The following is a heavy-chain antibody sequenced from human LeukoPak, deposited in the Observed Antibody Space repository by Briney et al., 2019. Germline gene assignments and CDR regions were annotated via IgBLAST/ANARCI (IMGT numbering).Heavy chain of an antibody. CDR3: ARLSDYDSSSDY. D-gene: IGHD3-22*01. Sequence: ASVKVSCKASGYTFTGYYMHWVRQAPGQGLEWMGWINPNSGGTNYAQKFQGRVTMTRDTSISTAYMELSRLRSDDTAVYYCARLSDYDSSSDYWGQGTLVTVSS. V-gene: IGHV1-2*02. J-gene: IGHJ4*02. CDR1: GYTFTGYY. CDR2: INPNSGGT.